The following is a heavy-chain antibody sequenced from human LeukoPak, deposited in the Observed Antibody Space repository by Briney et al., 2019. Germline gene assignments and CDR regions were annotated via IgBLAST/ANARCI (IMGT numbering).Heavy chain of an antibody. Sequence: PSETLSLTCTVSGGSLSSSSYYWGWIRQPPGKRREWIGGIYYSGSTYYNPSLKSRVTISVDTSKIRFSLKLSSVTAADTAVYYCARGVETGDYFDYWGQGTLVTVSS. V-gene: IGHV4-39*01. CDR3: ARGVETGDYFDY. D-gene: IGHD5-24*01. J-gene: IGHJ4*02. CDR2: IYYSGST. CDR1: GGSLSSSSYY.